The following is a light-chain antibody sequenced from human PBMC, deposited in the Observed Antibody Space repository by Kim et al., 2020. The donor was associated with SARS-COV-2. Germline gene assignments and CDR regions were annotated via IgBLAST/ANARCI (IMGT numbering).Light chain of an antibody. V-gene: IGKV2-28*01. J-gene: IGKJ1*01. CDR2: LGS. Sequence: DIVMTQSPLSLPVTPGEPASISCRSSQSLLHSNGYNYLDWYLQKPGQSPQLLIYLGSNRASGVPDRFSGSGSGTDFTLKISRVEAGDGGVYYCLQALQTPWTFGQGSKVDIK. CDR1: QSLLHSNGYNY. CDR3: LQALQTPWT.